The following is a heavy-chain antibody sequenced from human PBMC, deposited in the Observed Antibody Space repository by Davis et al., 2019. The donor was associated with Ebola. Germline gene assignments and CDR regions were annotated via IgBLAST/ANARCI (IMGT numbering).Heavy chain of an antibody. Sequence: GESLKISCAASGFTLSRHWMHWVRQAPGKGLVWVSRINSDGSTTKYADSVKGRFTISRDNAKNTLYLQMSSLRVDDTAMYYCARVQYASTWYIDYWGQGTLVTVSS. D-gene: IGHD2-2*01. CDR3: ARVQYASTWYIDY. CDR1: GFTLSRHW. V-gene: IGHV3-74*03. CDR2: INSDGSTT. J-gene: IGHJ4*02.